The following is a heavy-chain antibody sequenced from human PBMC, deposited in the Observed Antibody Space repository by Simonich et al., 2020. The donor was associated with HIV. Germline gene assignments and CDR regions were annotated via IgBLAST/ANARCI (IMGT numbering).Heavy chain of an antibody. V-gene: IGHV3-53*01. Sequence: EVQLVESGGGLIQPGGSLRLSCAASGFTVRSNYMSWGRQAPGKGLEWVSVIHGGGSTYYADAVKGRFTISRDNSKNTLYLQINSLRAEDTAVYYCARAGRDGYNLHFQHWGQGTLVTVSS. CDR1: GFTVRSNY. J-gene: IGHJ1*01. CDR3: ARAGRDGYNLHFQH. CDR2: IHGGGST. D-gene: IGHD3-10*01.